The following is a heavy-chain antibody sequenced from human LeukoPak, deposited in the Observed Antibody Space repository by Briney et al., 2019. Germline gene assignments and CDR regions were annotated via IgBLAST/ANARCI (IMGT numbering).Heavy chain of an antibody. J-gene: IGHJ4*02. CDR2: IYYSGST. CDR1: GGSISSSSYY. Sequence: PSETLSLTCTVSGGSISSSSYYWGWIRQPPGKGLEWIGSIYYSGSTYYNPSLKSRVTISVDTSKNQFSLKLSSVTAADTAVYYCARQKMTTVTPFDYWGQGTLVTVSS. CDR3: ARQKMTTVTPFDY. D-gene: IGHD4-11*01. V-gene: IGHV4-39*01.